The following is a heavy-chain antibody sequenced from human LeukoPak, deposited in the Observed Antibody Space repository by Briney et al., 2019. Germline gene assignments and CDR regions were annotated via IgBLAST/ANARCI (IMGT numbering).Heavy chain of an antibody. D-gene: IGHD3-16*01. CDR1: GYTFTSYG. Sequence: ASVKVSCKASGYTFTSYGISWVRQAPGQGLEWRGWISAYNGNTNYAQKLQGGVTMTTDTSTSTAYKELRSLRSDDTAVYYCARDYRVSWGTTAYFDYWGQGTLVTVSS. CDR2: ISAYNGNT. J-gene: IGHJ4*02. CDR3: ARDYRVSWGTTAYFDY. V-gene: IGHV1-18*01.